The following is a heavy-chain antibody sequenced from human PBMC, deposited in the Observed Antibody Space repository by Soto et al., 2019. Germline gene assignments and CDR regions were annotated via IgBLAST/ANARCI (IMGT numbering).Heavy chain of an antibody. D-gene: IGHD3-22*01. CDR2: IIPIFGTA. CDR3: AREKYYYDSSGYYHLGLGAFDI. Sequence: QVQLVQSGAEVKKPGSSVKVSCKASGGTFSSYAISWVRQAPGQGLEWMGGIIPIFGTANYAQKFQGRVTITADKSTSTACMELSSLRSEDTAVYYCAREKYYYDSSGYYHLGLGAFDIWGQGTMVTVSS. V-gene: IGHV1-69*06. J-gene: IGHJ3*02. CDR1: GGTFSSYA.